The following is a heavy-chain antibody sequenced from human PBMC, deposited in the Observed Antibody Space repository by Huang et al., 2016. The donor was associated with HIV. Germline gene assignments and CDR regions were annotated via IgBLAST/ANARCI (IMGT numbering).Heavy chain of an antibody. CDR1: GGSIRSSDYH. Sequence: QLLLQESGPGLVKPSEALALTCAVSGGSIRSSDYHWGWIRQPPGKGLEWIGRIYQKGSPPYSPALKGRVHKAVDTSKNLFFLHLTAMTAADTAVYYCARHREGPVAYYSGWGSHLNYMDVWGRGRTVVVSS. J-gene: IGHJ6*03. CDR3: ARHREGPVAYYSGWGSHLNYMDV. CDR2: IYQKGSP. D-gene: IGHD3-10*01. V-gene: IGHV4-39*01.